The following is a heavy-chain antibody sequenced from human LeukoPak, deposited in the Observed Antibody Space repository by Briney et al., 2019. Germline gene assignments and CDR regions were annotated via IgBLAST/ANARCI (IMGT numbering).Heavy chain of an antibody. V-gene: IGHV3-23*01. J-gene: IGHJ4*02. CDR2: ISASGGST. Sequence: PGGSLRLSCVVSGLTFSSYAMSWVRQAPGKGLDWVSAISASGGSTYYADSVKSRFTISRDNSKNTVYLQLNSLRGEDTAIYYCAPNWNLDYWGQGSLVTVSS. D-gene: IGHD1-1*01. CDR3: APNWNLDY. CDR1: GLTFSSYA.